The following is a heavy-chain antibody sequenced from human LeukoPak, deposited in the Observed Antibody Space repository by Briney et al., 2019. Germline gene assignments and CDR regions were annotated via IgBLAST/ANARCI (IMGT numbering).Heavy chain of an antibody. CDR3: ARLVVTAPQYHYYLDV. Sequence: SETVTLLCNVSGGSFNGYYWTWIRQPPGKGLEWIAEINHIGTTNHNPSLKSRVTDSTDTSKRQFFLKLTSVTAADTALYYCARLVVTAPQYHYYLDVWGEGIPVTVSS. J-gene: IGHJ6*03. V-gene: IGHV4-34*01. CDR2: INHIGTT. CDR1: GGSFNGYY. D-gene: IGHD2-21*02.